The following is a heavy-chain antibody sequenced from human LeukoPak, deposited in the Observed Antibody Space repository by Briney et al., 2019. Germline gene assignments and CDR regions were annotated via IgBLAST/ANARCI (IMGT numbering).Heavy chain of an antibody. Sequence: SETLSLTCAVYGGSFSGYYWSWIRQPPGKGLEWIGEINHSGSTNYNPSLKSRVTISVDTSKNQFSLKLSSVTAADTAVYYCAVGYCTNGVCYNRPGGFDYWGQGTLVTVSS. V-gene: IGHV4-34*01. CDR2: INHSGST. D-gene: IGHD2-8*01. CDR1: GGSFSGYY. J-gene: IGHJ4*02. CDR3: AVGYCTNGVCYNRPGGFDY.